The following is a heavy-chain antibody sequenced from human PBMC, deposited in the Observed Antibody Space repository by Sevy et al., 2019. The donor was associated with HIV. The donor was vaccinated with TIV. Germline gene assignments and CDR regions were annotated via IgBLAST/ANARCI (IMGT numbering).Heavy chain of an antibody. Sequence: ASVKVSCEASGYTFTGYYMHWVRQAPGQGLEWMGWINPNSGGTNYAQKFQGRVTMTRDTSISTAYMELSRLRSDDTAVYYCARGEDYYGSGSYYSTYYFDYWGQGTLVTVSS. J-gene: IGHJ4*02. D-gene: IGHD3-10*01. CDR1: GYTFTGYY. CDR3: ARGEDYYGSGSYYSTYYFDY. V-gene: IGHV1-2*02. CDR2: INPNSGGT.